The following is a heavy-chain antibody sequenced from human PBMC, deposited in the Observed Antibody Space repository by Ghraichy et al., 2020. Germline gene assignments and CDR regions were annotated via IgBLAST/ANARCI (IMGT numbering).Heavy chain of an antibody. Sequence: SETLSLTCTVSGGSISSYYWSWIRQPAGKGLEWIGRIYTSGSTNYNPSLKSRVTMSVDTSKNQFSLKLSSVTAAATAVYYCARDAGYCSSTSCTPYYYYYGMDVWGQGTTVTVSS. CDR3: ARDAGYCSSTSCTPYYYYYGMDV. D-gene: IGHD2-2*01. CDR2: IYTSGST. V-gene: IGHV4-4*07. J-gene: IGHJ6*02. CDR1: GGSISSYY.